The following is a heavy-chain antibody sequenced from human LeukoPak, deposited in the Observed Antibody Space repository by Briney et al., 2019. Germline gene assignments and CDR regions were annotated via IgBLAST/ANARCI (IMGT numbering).Heavy chain of an antibody. CDR2: ISSDGSST. Sequence: GGSLRLSCAASGFSFSSYWMNWVRQAPGKGLVWVSRISSDGSSTNYADSVKGRFIISRDNAKNTLYLQMNSLRVEDTAVYYCARGRPHGSDYWGQGTLVTVSS. CDR3: ARGRPHGSDY. CDR1: GFSFSSYW. J-gene: IGHJ4*02. D-gene: IGHD2-15*01. V-gene: IGHV3-74*01.